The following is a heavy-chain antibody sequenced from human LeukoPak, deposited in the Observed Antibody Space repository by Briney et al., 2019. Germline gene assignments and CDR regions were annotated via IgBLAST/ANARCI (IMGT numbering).Heavy chain of an antibody. Sequence: TSETLFLTCAVSGGSISSYYWSWIRQPPGKGLEWIGYIYYSGSTNYNPSLKSRVTISVDTSKNQFSLKLSSVTAADTAVYYCARSSSGWYAVFDYWGQGNLVTVSS. V-gene: IGHV4-59*01. J-gene: IGHJ4*02. D-gene: IGHD6-19*01. CDR1: GGSISSYY. CDR3: ARSSSGWYAVFDY. CDR2: IYYSGST.